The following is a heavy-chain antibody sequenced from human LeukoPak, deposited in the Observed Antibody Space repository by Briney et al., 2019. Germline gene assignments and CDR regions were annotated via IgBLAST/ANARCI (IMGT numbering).Heavy chain of an antibody. CDR1: GFTLTNHG. CDR3: AKDYCRDGNCPFPFLDS. D-gene: IGHD2-15*01. J-gene: IGHJ4*02. CDR2: ITGTGGK. Sequence: GVSLRLSCAVSGFTLTNHGVSWVRQAPGKGLEWVSIITGTGGKYYGDSVKGRFVLSRDNSKNTVYMQMSSLRAEDTATYYCAKDYCRDGNCPFPFLDSWGQGTQVTVSS. V-gene: IGHV3-23*01.